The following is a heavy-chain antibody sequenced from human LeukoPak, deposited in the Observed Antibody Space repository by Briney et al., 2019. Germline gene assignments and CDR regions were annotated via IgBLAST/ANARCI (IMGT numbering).Heavy chain of an antibody. J-gene: IGHJ4*02. CDR2: IHHGGST. Sequence: SQTLSLTCTVSGGSISSGVYYWSWIRQPPGEGLEWIGYIHHGGSTYYNPSLKSRVTISVDRSKNQFSLKLSSVTAADTAVYYCASRLWGGRPARSDNLEDYWGRGTLVTVSS. V-gene: IGHV4-30-2*01. CDR1: GGSISSGVYY. CDR3: ASRLWGGRPARSDNLEDY. D-gene: IGHD3-16*01.